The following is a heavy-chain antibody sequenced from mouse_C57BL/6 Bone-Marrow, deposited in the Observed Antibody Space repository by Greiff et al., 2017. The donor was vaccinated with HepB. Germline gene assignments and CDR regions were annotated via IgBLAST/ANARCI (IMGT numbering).Heavy chain of an antibody. CDR1: GYTFTSYW. V-gene: IGHV1-5*01. Sequence: VQLQQSGTVLARPGASVKMSCKTSGYTFTSYWMHWVKQRPGQGLEWIGAIYPGNSDTSYNQKFKGKATLTADKSSSTAYMQLNSLTSEDSAVYFCARAPPNWAFDYWGQGTTLTVSS. D-gene: IGHD4-1*01. J-gene: IGHJ2*01. CDR3: ARAPPNWAFDY. CDR2: IYPGNSDT.